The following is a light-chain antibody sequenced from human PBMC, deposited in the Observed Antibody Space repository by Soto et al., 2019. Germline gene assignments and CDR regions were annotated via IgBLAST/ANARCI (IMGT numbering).Light chain of an antibody. CDR1: QSITSW. V-gene: IGKV1-5*01. CDR3: QQYNSYSWT. J-gene: IGKJ1*01. Sequence: DIRRTQSPSTLSASVGDRVTSPCRASQSITSWLAWYQQKPGKAPKLLIYDASSMESGVPARFSGSGSGTEFTLTISSLQPDDFATYYCQQYNSYSWTFGQGTKVDIK. CDR2: DAS.